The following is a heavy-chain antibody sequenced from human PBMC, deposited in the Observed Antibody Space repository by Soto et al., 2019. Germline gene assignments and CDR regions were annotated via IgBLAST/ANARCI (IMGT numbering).Heavy chain of an antibody. V-gene: IGHV2-5*02. D-gene: IGHD2-2*01. CDR3: THSILVVPTTRNAFDL. CDR2: IYWDDDK. CDR1: GVSLSTNGVS. J-gene: IGHJ3*01. Sequence: QITLKESGPTLVNPTQTLTLTCTFSGVSLSTNGVSVGWIRQPPGKALEWLALIYWDDDKRYSPSLKSRLIITKDTSKNQVVLVMTNMDPLDTATYCCTHSILVVPTTRNAFDLWGQGTMVTVSS.